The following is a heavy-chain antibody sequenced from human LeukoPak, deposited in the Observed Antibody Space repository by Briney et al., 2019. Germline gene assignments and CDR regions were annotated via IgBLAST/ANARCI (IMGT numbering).Heavy chain of an antibody. CDR1: GGSISSYY. V-gene: IGHV4-59*01. CDR2: IYYSGST. CDR3: ARALPSGYSLGYYFDY. Sequence: SETLSLTCTVSGGSISSYYWSWIRQPPGRGLEWIGYIYYSGSTNYNPSLKSRVTISVDTSKNQFSLKLSSVTAADTAVYYCARALPSGYSLGYYFDYWGQGTLVTVSS. D-gene: IGHD3-22*01. J-gene: IGHJ4*02.